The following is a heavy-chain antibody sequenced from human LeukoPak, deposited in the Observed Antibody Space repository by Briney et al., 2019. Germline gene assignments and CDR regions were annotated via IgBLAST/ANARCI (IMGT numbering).Heavy chain of an antibody. J-gene: IGHJ4*02. CDR1: GYTFTGYY. Sequence: ASVKVSCKPSGYTFTGYYLHWVRQAPAQGLEWVGRINPSTGGTNYAQNFQGRVTMTMDASISTAYMELSRLTSDDTAVYYCARDNDLRPIVGATTFPNEFDYWGQGTLVTVSS. CDR2: INPSTGGT. V-gene: IGHV1-2*06. D-gene: IGHD1-26*01. CDR3: ARDNDLRPIVGATTFPNEFDY.